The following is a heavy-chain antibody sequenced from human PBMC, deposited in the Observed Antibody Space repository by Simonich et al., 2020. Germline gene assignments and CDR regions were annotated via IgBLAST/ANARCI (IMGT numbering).Heavy chain of an antibody. CDR2: SNPILSIA. CDR3: ARGGLADRRIVYYYYMDV. V-gene: IGHV1-69*09. CDR1: GGTFSSYD. D-gene: IGHD2-15*01. Sequence: QVQLVQSGAEVKKPGSSVKVSCKASGGTFSSYDISWVRQAPGQGLEWTERSNPILSIANYAQKYQGGVTITADKSTRTAYMELSSLRSEDTAVYYCARGGLADRRIVYYYYMDVWGKGTTVTVSS. J-gene: IGHJ6*03.